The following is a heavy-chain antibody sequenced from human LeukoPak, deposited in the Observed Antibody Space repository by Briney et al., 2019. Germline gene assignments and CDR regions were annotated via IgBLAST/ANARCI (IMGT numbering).Heavy chain of an antibody. D-gene: IGHD3-10*01. CDR3: ARDAYGPNPYYFDY. CDR1: GFTFSDYY. J-gene: IGHJ4*02. CDR2: ITNSGTNT. Sequence: GGSLRLSCAASGFTFSDYYMGWIRQAPGKGLEWVSYITNSGTNTYYADSVEGRFTISRDNSKNTLYLQMNSLRAEDTAVYYCARDAYGPNPYYFDYWGQGTLVTVSS. V-gene: IGHV3-11*04.